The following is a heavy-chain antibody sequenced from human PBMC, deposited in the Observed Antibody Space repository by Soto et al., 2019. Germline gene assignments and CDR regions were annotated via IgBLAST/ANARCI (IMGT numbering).Heavy chain of an antibody. V-gene: IGHV1-69*13. CDR2: IIPIFGTA. CDR1: GGTFSSYA. D-gene: IGHD6-19*01. J-gene: IGHJ5*02. Sequence: ASVKVSCKASGGTFSSYAISWVRQAPGQGLEWMGGIIPIFGTANYAQKFQGRVTITADESTSTAYMELSSLRSEDTAVYYCARDRIAVAGTVTDWFDPWGQGTLVTVSS. CDR3: ARDRIAVAGTVTDWFDP.